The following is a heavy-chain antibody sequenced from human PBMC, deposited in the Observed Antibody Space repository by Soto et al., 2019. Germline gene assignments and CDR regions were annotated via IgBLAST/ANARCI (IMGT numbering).Heavy chain of an antibody. CDR3: ARVENRKYCSSTSCYYYYYYYGMDV. D-gene: IGHD2-2*01. CDR1: GYTFTSYG. CDR2: ISAYNGNT. Sequence: ASVKLSCKASGYTFTSYGISWVRQAPGQGLEWMGWISAYNGNTNYAQKLQGRVTMTTDTSTSTAYMELRSLRSDDTAVYYCARVENRKYCSSTSCYYYYYYYGMDVWGQGTTVTVSS. J-gene: IGHJ6*02. V-gene: IGHV1-18*01.